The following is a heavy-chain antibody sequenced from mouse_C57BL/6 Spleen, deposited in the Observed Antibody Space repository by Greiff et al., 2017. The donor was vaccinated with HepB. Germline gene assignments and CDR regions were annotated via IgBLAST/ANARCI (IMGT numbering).Heavy chain of an antibody. J-gene: IGHJ1*03. CDR1: GYAFTNYL. Sequence: QVQLQQSGAELVRPGTSVKVSCKASGYAFTNYLIEWVKQRPGQGLEWIGVINPGSGGTNYNEKFKGKATLTADKSSSTAYMQLSSLTSEDSAVYLCARGYYGSRGGYFDVWGTGTTVTVSS. D-gene: IGHD1-1*01. CDR2: INPGSGGT. V-gene: IGHV1-54*01. CDR3: ARGYYGSRGGYFDV.